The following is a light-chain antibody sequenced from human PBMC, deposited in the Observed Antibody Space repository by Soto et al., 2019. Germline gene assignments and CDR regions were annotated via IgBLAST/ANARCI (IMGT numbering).Light chain of an antibody. Sequence: EVVLTQSPATLSLSPGERATLSCRASQSVSSYLAWYQQKPGQAPRLLIYDVSNRATGTPARFSGSGSGTDFTLTISSLEPEDFAVYYCQQRSNWPLTFGGGTKVEIK. V-gene: IGKV3-11*01. J-gene: IGKJ4*01. CDR1: QSVSSY. CDR2: DVS. CDR3: QQRSNWPLT.